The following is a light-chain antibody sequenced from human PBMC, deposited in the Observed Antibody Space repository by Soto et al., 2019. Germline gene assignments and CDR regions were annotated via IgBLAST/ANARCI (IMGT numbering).Light chain of an antibody. J-gene: IGKJ3*01. V-gene: IGKV1-33*01. CDR2: DAS. CDR1: QDIDNS. CDR3: QQYDDLPFT. Sequence: DIQMTQSPSSLSASVGDRVTITCQASQDIDNSLNRYQQKPGKAPKLLIYDASNLETGVPSRFSGTGDGTDFTFTISSLQPEDFGTYYCQQYDDLPFTFGPGTKVDFK.